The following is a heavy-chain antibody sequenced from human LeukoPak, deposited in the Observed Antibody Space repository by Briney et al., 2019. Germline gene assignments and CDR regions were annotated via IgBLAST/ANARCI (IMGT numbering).Heavy chain of an antibody. V-gene: IGHV3-23*01. CDR2: ISGSGGSA. Sequence: GGSLRLSCAASGFTFSDYYVSWIRQAPGKGLEWVSGISGSGGSANYADSVRGRFTISRDNSKNTLYLQMNSLRAEDTAVYCCGKRHTTATALDYWGQGTLVTVSS. D-gene: IGHD4-17*01. J-gene: IGHJ4*02. CDR3: GKRHTTATALDY. CDR1: GFTFSDYY.